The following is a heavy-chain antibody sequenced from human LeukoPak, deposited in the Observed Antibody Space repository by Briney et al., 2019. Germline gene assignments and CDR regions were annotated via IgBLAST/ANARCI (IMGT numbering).Heavy chain of an antibody. Sequence: SETLSLTCTVSGGSISSSSYYWGWIRQPPGKGLEWIGSIHYSGSTYYSPSLKSRVTISVDTSKNQFSLKLSSVTAADTAVYYCARLPRFYDTSGYKYYFDYWGQGTLVTVSS. CDR2: IHYSGST. CDR1: GGSISSSSYY. D-gene: IGHD3-22*01. J-gene: IGHJ4*02. V-gene: IGHV4-39*01. CDR3: ARLPRFYDTSGYKYYFDY.